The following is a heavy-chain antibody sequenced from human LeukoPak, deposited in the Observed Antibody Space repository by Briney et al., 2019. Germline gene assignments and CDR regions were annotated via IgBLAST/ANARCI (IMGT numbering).Heavy chain of an antibody. Sequence: PSETLSLTCTVSGGSISSGGYYWSWIRQPPGKGLEWIGSIYYRGSTYYNPSLKSRVTISVDTSKNQFSLKLSSVTAADTAVYYCASFSYYDILTGYQNWFDPWGQGTLVTVSS. CDR1: GGSISSGGYY. J-gene: IGHJ5*02. CDR2: IYYRGST. D-gene: IGHD3-9*01. V-gene: IGHV4-39*01. CDR3: ASFSYYDILTGYQNWFDP.